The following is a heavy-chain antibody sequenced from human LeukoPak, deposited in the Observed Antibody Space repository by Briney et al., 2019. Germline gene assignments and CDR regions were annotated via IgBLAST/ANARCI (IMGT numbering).Heavy chain of an antibody. CDR3: AKGGLWFGRFDY. D-gene: IGHD3-10*01. J-gene: IGHJ4*02. CDR2: ISDTGGST. V-gene: IGHV3-23*01. CDR1: GLTFSTYA. Sequence: GGSLRLSCAASGLTFSTYAMSWVRQAAGKGLEWVSLISDTGGSTYYADSVKGRFTISRDNSKNTLYLQMNSLRAEDTAVYYCAKGGLWFGRFDYWGQGTLVTVSS.